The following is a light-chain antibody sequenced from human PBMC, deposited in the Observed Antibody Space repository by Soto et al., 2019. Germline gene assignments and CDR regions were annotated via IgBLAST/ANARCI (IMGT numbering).Light chain of an antibody. CDR2: GVS. CDR3: QQYGDSPLT. Sequence: EIVLTQSPGTVSLSPGERATLSCRASQSVTSSYLAWYQQKPGQAPRLLIYGVSSRATGIPDRFSGSGAGTDFTLTISRLEPEDFAVSYCQQYGDSPLTFGGGTKVDIK. CDR1: QSVTSSY. J-gene: IGKJ4*01. V-gene: IGKV3-20*01.